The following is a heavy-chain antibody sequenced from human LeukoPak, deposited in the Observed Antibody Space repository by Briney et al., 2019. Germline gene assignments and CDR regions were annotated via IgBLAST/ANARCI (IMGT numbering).Heavy chain of an antibody. J-gene: IGHJ4*02. CDR2: IIPIFGTA. CDR1: GGTFSSYA. D-gene: IGHD6-19*01. Sequence: SVKVSCKASGGTFSSYAISWVRQAPGQGLEWMGGIIPIFGTANYARKFQGRVTITTDESTSTAYMELSSLRSEDTAVYYCARVRTGESSGWFYFDYWGQGTLVTVSS. CDR3: ARVRTGESSGWFYFDY. V-gene: IGHV1-69*05.